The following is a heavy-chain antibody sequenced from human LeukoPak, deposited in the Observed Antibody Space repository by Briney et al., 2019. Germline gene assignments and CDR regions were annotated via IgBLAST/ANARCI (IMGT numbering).Heavy chain of an antibody. D-gene: IGHD3-10*01. Sequence: SVKVSCKASGGTFSSYAINWVRQAPGQGLEWMGGIIPIFGTANYAQKFQGRVTITADESTSTAYMELSSLRSEDTAVYYCARAILYGSGSAPAFQHWGQGTLVTVSS. J-gene: IGHJ1*01. CDR3: ARAILYGSGSAPAFQH. V-gene: IGHV1-69*13. CDR2: IIPIFGTA. CDR1: GGTFSSYA.